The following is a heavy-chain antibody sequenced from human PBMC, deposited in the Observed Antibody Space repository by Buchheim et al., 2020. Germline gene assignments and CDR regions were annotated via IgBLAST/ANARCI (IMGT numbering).Heavy chain of an antibody. CDR2: ITHSGST. CDR1: GGSFSGYY. D-gene: IGHD1-26*01. CDR3: ARELVGTKSLDY. J-gene: IGHJ4*02. Sequence: QVQLQQWGAGLLKPSETLSLTCAVYGGSFSGYYWSWIRQPPGKGLEWIGEITHSGSTNYSPSLKSRVSISVDTSKNQFSLKLSSVTAADTAVYYCARELVGTKSLDYWGQGTL. V-gene: IGHV4-34*01.